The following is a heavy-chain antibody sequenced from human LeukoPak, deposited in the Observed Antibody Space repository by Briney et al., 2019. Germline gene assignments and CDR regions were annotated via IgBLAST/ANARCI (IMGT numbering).Heavy chain of an antibody. CDR2: ISWNSFTI. D-gene: IGHD5-18*01. CDR3: AKDIGRVVTASTYMDV. J-gene: IGHJ6*03. Sequence: PGGSLRLSCAASGFTFDDYAMHWVRQAPGKGLEWVSGISWNSFTIGYADSVKGRFTISRDNAKNSLYLQMNSLRVEDTALYYCAKDIGRVVTASTYMDVWGKGTTVTISS. CDR1: GFTFDDYA. V-gene: IGHV3-9*01.